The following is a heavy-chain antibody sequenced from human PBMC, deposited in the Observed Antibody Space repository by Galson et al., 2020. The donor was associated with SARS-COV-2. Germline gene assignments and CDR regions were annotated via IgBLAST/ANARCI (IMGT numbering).Heavy chain of an antibody. CDR2: IYYTGTT. Sequence: SETLSLTCAVSGGSISSGGFSWSWTRQPPGKGLEWIGYIYYTGTTYYNPSLKSRVTISIDTSRNQFSLTLSSVTAADTAVYYCARGGFYDGSDCPTDCWGQGTLVTVSS. CDR3: ARGGFYDGSDCPTDC. V-gene: IGHV4-30-4*07. J-gene: IGHJ4*02. CDR1: GGSISSGGFS. D-gene: IGHD3-22*01.